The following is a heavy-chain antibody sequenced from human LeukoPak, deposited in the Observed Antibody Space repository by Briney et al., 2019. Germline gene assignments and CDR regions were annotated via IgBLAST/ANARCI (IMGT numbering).Heavy chain of an antibody. D-gene: IGHD2-8*02. CDR3: ATYRQVLLPFES. Sequence: GGSLRLSCAASGFTFSTFAMIWVRQPPGKGLEWVSSIFPSGGEIHYADSVRGRFTISRDNSKSTLSLQMNSLRAEDTAIYYCATYRQVLLPFESWGQGTLVTISS. V-gene: IGHV3-23*01. CDR1: GFTFSTFA. J-gene: IGHJ4*02. CDR2: IFPSGGEI.